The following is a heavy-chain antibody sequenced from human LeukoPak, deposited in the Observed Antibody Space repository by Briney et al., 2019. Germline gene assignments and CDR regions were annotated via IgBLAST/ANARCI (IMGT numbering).Heavy chain of an antibody. Sequence: GGSLRLSCAASGFTFSTHWMSWVHQAPGKGLEWVANIKEDGSEKYYVDSVKGRFTISRDNAKNSVYLQMNSLRAEDTAVYYCARAFMQLWPYDYWGQGTLVTVSS. V-gene: IGHV3-7*03. CDR3: ARAFMQLWPYDY. J-gene: IGHJ4*02. CDR1: GFTFSTHW. D-gene: IGHD5-18*01. CDR2: IKEDGSEK.